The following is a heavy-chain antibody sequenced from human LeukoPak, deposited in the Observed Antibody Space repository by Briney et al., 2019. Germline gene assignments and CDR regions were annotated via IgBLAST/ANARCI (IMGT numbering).Heavy chain of an antibody. D-gene: IGHD2-15*01. V-gene: IGHV3-23*01. CDR1: KFTFSNYG. J-gene: IGHJ6*02. CDR3: AKMGAAGHAYYYYGMDV. Sequence: GGSLRLSCTASKFTFSNYGMQWVRQAPGKGLEWVSGISGSGGSTYYADSVKGRLTISRDNSKNTLYVQMNSLRVEDTAVYYCAKMGAAGHAYYYYGMDVWGQGTTVTVSS. CDR2: ISGSGGST.